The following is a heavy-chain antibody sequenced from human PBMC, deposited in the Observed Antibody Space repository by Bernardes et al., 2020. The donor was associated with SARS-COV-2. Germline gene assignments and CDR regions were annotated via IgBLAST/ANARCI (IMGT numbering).Heavy chain of an antibody. CDR3: ARTYYYGSGPPGGMDV. D-gene: IGHD3-10*01. V-gene: IGHV3-21*01. J-gene: IGHJ6*02. Sequence: GGSLRLSCAASGFTFSSYSMNWVRQAPGKGLEWVSSISSSSSYIYYADSVKGRFTISRDNAKNSLYLQMNSLRAEDTAVYYCARTYYYGSGPPGGMDVWGQGTTVTVSS. CDR2: ISSSSSYI. CDR1: GFTFSSYS.